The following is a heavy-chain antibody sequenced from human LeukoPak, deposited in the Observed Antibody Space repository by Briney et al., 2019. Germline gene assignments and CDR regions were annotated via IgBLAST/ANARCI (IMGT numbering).Heavy chain of an antibody. CDR2: ISAYNGNT. CDR3: ARAPTLAVAGTGFDY. CDR1: GYTFTSYG. D-gene: IGHD6-19*01. Sequence: GASVKVSCKASGYTFTSYGISWVRQAPGQGLEWMGWISAYNGNTNYAQKLQGRVTMTTGTSTSTAYMELRSLRSDDTAVYYCARAPTLAVAGTGFDYWDQGTLVTVSS. J-gene: IGHJ4*02. V-gene: IGHV1-18*04.